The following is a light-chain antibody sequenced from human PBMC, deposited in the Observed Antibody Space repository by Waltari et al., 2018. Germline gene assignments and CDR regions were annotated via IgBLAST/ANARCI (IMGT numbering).Light chain of an antibody. CDR3: QQRSNWPYT. CDR2: DAS. J-gene: IGKJ2*01. Sequence: EIVLTHSPATLSLSPGERATLSCRASQTVRRYLAWYQQKPGQAPRLLIFDASSRAPGIPAKFSGSGSGTDCTLTVSNLEPEDFAVYYCQQRSNWPYTFGQGTRVEIK. CDR1: QTVRRY. V-gene: IGKV3-11*01.